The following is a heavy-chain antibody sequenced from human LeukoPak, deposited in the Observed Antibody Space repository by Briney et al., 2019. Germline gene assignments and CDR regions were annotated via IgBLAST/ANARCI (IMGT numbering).Heavy chain of an antibody. V-gene: IGHV4-38-2*01. CDR2: IYHSGSA. Sequence: SETLSLTCAVSGYSISSGYYWGWIRQPPGKGLEWIGSIYHSGSAYYNPSLKSRVTISVDTSKNQFSLKLSSVTAADTAVYYCARGFGDDAFDIWGQGTMVTVSS. CDR1: GYSISSGYY. D-gene: IGHD2-21*01. CDR3: ARGFGDDAFDI. J-gene: IGHJ3*02.